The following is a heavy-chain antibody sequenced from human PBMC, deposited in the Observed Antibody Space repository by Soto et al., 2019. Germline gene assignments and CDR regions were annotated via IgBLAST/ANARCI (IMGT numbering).Heavy chain of an antibody. D-gene: IGHD3-10*02. V-gene: IGHV1-24*01. CDR2: FDPEDGET. Sequence: ASVKVSCKVSGYTLTELSMXWVRQAPGKGLEWMGGFDPEDGETIYAQKFQGRVTMTEDTSTDTAYMELSRLRCEDTAGDYWERDYYVRSASYGFDFWGQGTMVTVSS. CDR3: ERDYYVRSASYGFDF. CDR1: GYTLTELS. J-gene: IGHJ3*01.